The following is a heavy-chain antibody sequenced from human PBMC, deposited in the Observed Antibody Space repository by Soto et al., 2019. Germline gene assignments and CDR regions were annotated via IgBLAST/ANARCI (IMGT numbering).Heavy chain of an antibody. CDR1: GASISSYY. Sequence: QTLCRSCPVSGASISSYYWSWIRQPPGKGLEWIGYIYYSGSTNYNPSLKSRVTISVDTSKNQFSLKLSSVTAADTAVYYCARSASMVRGVIIPFDYWGQGTLVTVYS. CDR3: ARSASMVRGVIIPFDY. D-gene: IGHD3-10*01. CDR2: IYYSGST. J-gene: IGHJ4*02. V-gene: IGHV4-59*01.